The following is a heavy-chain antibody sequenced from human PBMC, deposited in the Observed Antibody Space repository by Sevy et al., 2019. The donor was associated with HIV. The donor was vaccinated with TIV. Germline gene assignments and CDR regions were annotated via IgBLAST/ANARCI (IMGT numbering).Heavy chain of an antibody. CDR3: ARDPDGSWSSGGYGMDV. CDR1: GITFSYYS. CDR2: LSSSSSNI. V-gene: IGHV3-21*01. J-gene: IGHJ6*02. Sequence: GGSLRLSCVGSGITFSYYSMNWVRRAPGKGLEWVSSLSSSSSNIDYADSLKGRFTISRDNAKKSLYLQMNSLRAEDTAVYYCARDPDGSWSSGGYGMDVWGQGTTVTVSS. D-gene: IGHD3-10*01.